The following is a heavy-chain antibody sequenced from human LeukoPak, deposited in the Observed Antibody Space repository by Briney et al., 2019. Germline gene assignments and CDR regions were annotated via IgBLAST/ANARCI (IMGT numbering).Heavy chain of an antibody. CDR2: TYYRSKWFD. J-gene: IGHJ5*02. Sequence: SQTLTLTCAISGDSVSSNSATWNWIRQSPSRGLEWLGRTYYRSKWFDDYAVSVKSRITINPDTSKNQFSLQLNSVTSEDTAVYYCARGWSVVSFLGWFDPWGQGTLVTVSS. D-gene: IGHD4-23*01. CDR1: GDSVSSNSAT. CDR3: ARGWSVVSFLGWFDP. V-gene: IGHV6-1*01.